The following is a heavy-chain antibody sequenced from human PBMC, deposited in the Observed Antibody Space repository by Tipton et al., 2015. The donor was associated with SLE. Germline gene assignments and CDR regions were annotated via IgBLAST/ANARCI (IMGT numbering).Heavy chain of an antibody. CDR2: IFPGDSET. Sequence: QLVQSGAEVRKPGESLKISCKASGYSFSNYWIAWVRQMPGKGLEWMGIIFPGDSETRYNPAFQGQATISVDKSISTAYLQWSSLKASDTAMYYCARHWVGATRWFDPWGQGTLVTVSS. CDR3: ARHWVGATRWFDP. J-gene: IGHJ5*02. D-gene: IGHD1-26*01. CDR1: GYSFSNYW. V-gene: IGHV5-51*01.